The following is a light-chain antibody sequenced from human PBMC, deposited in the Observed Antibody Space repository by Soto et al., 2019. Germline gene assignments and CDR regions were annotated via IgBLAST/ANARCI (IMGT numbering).Light chain of an antibody. Sequence: EILLTQSPVTLSLSPGERATLSCRASQSVRSNYLAWYQQKPGQAPRLLIYDASSRDTGIPDRFSGSGSGTDFTLTISRLETEDFAVYYCQQYGSSPLRTFRKGNKVEIK. CDR2: DAS. J-gene: IGKJ1*01. CDR1: QSVRSNY. V-gene: IGKV3-20*01. CDR3: QQYGSSPLRT.